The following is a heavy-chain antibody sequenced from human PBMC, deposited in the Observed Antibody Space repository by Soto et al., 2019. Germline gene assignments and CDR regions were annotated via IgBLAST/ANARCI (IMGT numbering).Heavy chain of an antibody. CDR1: GFTFSSYS. D-gene: IGHD3-10*01. J-gene: IGHJ5*02. V-gene: IGHV3-21*01. CDR2: ISSSSSYI. CDR3: ARDKGSSGSGSDGFYP. Sequence: GGSLRLSCAASGFTFSSYSMNWVRQAPGKGLEWVSSISSSSSYIYYADSVKDRFTIHRDNARNSLYLQMISLGAEDTAVYYCARDKGSSGSGSDGFYPWGQGTLVTVSS.